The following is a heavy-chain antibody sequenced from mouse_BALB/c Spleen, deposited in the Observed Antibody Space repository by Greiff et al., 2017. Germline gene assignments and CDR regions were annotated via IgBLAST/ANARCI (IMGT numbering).Heavy chain of an antibody. CDR3: AREIYYDYDAWFAY. J-gene: IGHJ3*01. Sequence: EVKLVESGGGLVQPGGSLRLSCATSGFTFSDFYMEWVRQPPGKRLEWIAASRNKANDYTTEYSASVKGRFIVSRDTSQSILYLQMNALRAEDTAIYYCAREIYYDYDAWFAYWGQGTLVTVSA. CDR1: GFTFSDFY. CDR2: SRNKANDYTT. D-gene: IGHD2-4*01. V-gene: IGHV7-1*02.